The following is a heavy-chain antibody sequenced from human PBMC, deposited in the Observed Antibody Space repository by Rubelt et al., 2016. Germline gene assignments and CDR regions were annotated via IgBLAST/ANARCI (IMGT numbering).Heavy chain of an antibody. CDR2: IYPGDSDI. Sequence: EVQLVQSGAEVKQPGESLKISCKGSGYSFTSYWVGWVRQMPGKGLEWMGIIYPGDSDIRYSPSFQGQVTISADKSISTAYLQWSSLKASDTAMYYCARRVPYSSSWYYFDYWGQGTLVTVSS. CDR1: GYSFTSYW. J-gene: IGHJ4*02. V-gene: IGHV5-51*01. D-gene: IGHD6-13*01. CDR3: ARRVPYSSSWYYFDY.